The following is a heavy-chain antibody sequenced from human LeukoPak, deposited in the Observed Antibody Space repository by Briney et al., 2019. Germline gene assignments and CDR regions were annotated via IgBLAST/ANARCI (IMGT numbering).Heavy chain of an antibody. CDR1: GFTFSSYA. J-gene: IGHJ4*02. CDR3: ASPLAARLFPPPPSPNDY. CDR2: ISGSGGST. V-gene: IGHV3-23*01. D-gene: IGHD6-6*01. Sequence: GGSLRLSCAASGFTFSSYAMSWVRQAPGKGLEWVSAISGSGGSTYYADSVKGRFTISRDNSKNTLYLQMNSLRAEDTAVYYCASPLAARLFPPPPSPNDYWGQGTLVTVSS.